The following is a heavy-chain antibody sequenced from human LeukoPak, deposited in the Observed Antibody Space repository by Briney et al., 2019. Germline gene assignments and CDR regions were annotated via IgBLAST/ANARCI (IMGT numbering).Heavy chain of an antibody. CDR2: IYSGGST. Sequence: PGGSLRLSCAASGFTISNNYMNWVPQAPGMGLEWVSVIYSGGSTYYADSVKGRFSISRDNSKNTLYMQMNSLRAEDTAVYYCVKGWLLYGFDIWGQGTMVTVSS. J-gene: IGHJ3*02. CDR3: VKGWLLYGFDI. D-gene: IGHD3-3*01. CDR1: GFTISNNY. V-gene: IGHV3-53*01.